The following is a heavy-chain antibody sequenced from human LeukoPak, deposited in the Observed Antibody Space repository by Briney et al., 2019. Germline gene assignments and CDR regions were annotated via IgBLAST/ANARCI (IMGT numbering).Heavy chain of an antibody. CDR1: GFTLSSYA. D-gene: IGHD5-12*01. CDR2: ISSNGGST. CDR3: AKRSGYGFDY. V-gene: IGHV3-64*01. J-gene: IGHJ4*02. Sequence: GGSLRLSCAASGFTLSSYAMHWVRQAPGKGLEYVSAISSNGGSTYYANSVKGRFTISRDNSKNTLSLQMNSLRPEDTAVYYCAKRSGYGFDYWGQGTLVTVSS.